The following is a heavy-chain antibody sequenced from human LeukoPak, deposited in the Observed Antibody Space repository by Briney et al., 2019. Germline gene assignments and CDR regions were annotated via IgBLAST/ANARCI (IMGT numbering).Heavy chain of an antibody. Sequence: GGSLRLSCAGSGLTLSSYGMTWVRQAPGKGLEWVAATTGNGGDTRYAHSVKGRFTISRDYSKNSLYLQMNSLRAEDTAVYYCARDPPNWGQGTLVTVSS. CDR1: GLTLSSYG. V-gene: IGHV3-23*01. CDR3: ARDPPN. CDR2: TTGNGGDT. J-gene: IGHJ4*02.